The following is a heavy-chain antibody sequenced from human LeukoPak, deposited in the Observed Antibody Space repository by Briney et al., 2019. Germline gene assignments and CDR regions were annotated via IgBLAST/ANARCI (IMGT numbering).Heavy chain of an antibody. D-gene: IGHD3-9*01. CDR2: INPNSGGT. CDR3: ASFDWLSYFDY. J-gene: IGHJ4*02. CDR1: RYTFPGYY. V-gene: IGHV1-2*06. Sequence: GASVKVSCQGSRYTFPGYYMHWVRQAPGQGLECMGPINPNSGGTNYAQKFQGRVTMNRDTSIATAYMELSRLRSNDTAVYYCASFDWLSYFDYWGQGTLVTVSS.